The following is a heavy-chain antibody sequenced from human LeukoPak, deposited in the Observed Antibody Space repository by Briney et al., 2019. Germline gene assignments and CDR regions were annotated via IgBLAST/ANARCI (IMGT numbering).Heavy chain of an antibody. D-gene: IGHD2-21*02. CDR3: ARDRAPSGILFGY. J-gene: IGHJ4*02. Sequence: ASVTVSFTSIVSTFIHDVDCWVRHLPGQGLEWLGWLSVNTGSTTYVQKVQGRVTMTAEKSTGTVYMELRSLRADDTAVYYCARDRAPSGILFGYWGQGTLVTVSS. CDR1: VSTFIHDV. V-gene: IGHV1-18*01. CDR2: LSVNTGST.